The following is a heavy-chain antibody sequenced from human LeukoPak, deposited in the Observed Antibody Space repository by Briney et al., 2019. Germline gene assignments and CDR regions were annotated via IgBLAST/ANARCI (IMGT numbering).Heavy chain of an antibody. V-gene: IGHV4-59*08. CDR1: GGSISSYY. CDR3: ARTDSRGAFDI. CDR2: IYYSGST. Sequence: NPSETLSLTCTVSGGSISSYYWSWIRQPPGKGLEWIGYIYYSGSTNYNPSLKSRVTISVDTSKNQFSLKLSSVTAADTAVYYCARTDSRGAFDIWGQGTMVTVSS. J-gene: IGHJ3*02. D-gene: IGHD6-19*01.